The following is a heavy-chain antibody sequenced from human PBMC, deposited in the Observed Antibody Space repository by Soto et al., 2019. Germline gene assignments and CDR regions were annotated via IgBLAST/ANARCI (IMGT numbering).Heavy chain of an antibody. CDR2: IYYSGGT. CDR1: GGSISSGDYY. D-gene: IGHD2-21*02. V-gene: IGHV4-30-4*01. J-gene: IGHJ3*02. Sequence: QVQLQESGPGLVKPSQTLSLTCTVSGGSISSGDYYWSWIRQPPGKGLEWIGYIYYSGGTYDNPSLTSRVTTSVDPSKNQYSLQLSSVTAADTALYYWARDACGGDCYPAAFDIWGQGTMVTVSS. CDR3: ARDACGGDCYPAAFDI.